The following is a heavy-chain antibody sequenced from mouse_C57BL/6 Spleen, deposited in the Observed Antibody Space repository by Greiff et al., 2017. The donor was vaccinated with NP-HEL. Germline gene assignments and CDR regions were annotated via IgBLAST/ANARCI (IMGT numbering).Heavy chain of an antibody. Sequence: QVQLQQSGAELARPGASVKLSCKASGSTFTSYGIAWVKQRPGQGLEWIGRIYPTGGITYYNEKFKGKATLTVDKSSSTAYMELRSLTSEDSAVYFCAREGITETACWGKGTLVTVS. J-gene: IGHJ3*01. CDR2: IYPTGGIT. CDR3: AREGITETAC. V-gene: IGHV1-81*01. D-gene: IGHD4-1*01. CDR1: GSTFTSYG.